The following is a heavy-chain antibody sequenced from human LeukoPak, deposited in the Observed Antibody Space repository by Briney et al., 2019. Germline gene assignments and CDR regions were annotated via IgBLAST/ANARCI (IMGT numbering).Heavy chain of an antibody. CDR3: ARDYDVLTAYPPTQLFDP. CDR1: GFTFDDYG. CDR2: INWNGGST. Sequence: PGGSLRLSCATSGFTFDDYGMSWVRQAPGKGLEWVSGINWNGGSTGYADSVKGRFTISRDNAKNSLYLQMNSLRAEDTAVYYCARDYDVLTAYPPTQLFDPWGQGTLVTVSS. V-gene: IGHV3-20*04. D-gene: IGHD3-9*01. J-gene: IGHJ5*02.